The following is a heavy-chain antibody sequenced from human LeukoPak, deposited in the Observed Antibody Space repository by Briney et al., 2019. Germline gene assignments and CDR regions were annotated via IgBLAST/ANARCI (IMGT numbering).Heavy chain of an antibody. V-gene: IGHV1-18*01. CDR2: ISTYNGNT. CDR3: ARDLSRSGWFDP. Sequence: ASVKVSFKASGYTFTTYGISWVRQAPGQGLEWMGWISTYNGNTNYAENLQGRVTMTTDTSTTTAYMELRSLRPDDTAVYYCARDLSRSGWFDPWGQGTLVTVSS. J-gene: IGHJ5*02. CDR1: GYTFTTYG.